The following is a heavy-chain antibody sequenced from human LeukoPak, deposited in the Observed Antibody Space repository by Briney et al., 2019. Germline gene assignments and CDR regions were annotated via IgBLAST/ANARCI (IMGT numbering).Heavy chain of an antibody. J-gene: IGHJ4*02. CDR3: ARAAYSSGWTVEYYFDY. CDR1: GYTFTSYY. D-gene: IGHD6-19*01. CDR2: INPSGGST. Sequence: ASVKVSCKAFGYTFTSYYMHWVRQAPGQGLEWMGIINPSGGSTSYAQKFQGRVTMTRDTSTSTVYMELSSLRSEDTAVYYCARAAYSSGWTVEYYFDYWGQGTLVTVSS. V-gene: IGHV1-46*01.